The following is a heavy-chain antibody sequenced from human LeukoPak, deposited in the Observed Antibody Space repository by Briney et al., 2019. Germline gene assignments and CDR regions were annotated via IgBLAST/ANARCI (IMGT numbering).Heavy chain of an antibody. CDR3: AGRGTGTTLAFDY. D-gene: IGHD1-1*01. Sequence: PGESLKISCKVSGYTFTTYWIGWVRQMPGKGLVWMGIIYPADSDTRYSPSFQGQVTISVDKSISTAYLQWSSLKASDTAIYYCAGRGTGTTLAFDYWGQGTLVTVSS. CDR1: GYTFTTYW. V-gene: IGHV5-51*01. CDR2: IYPADSDT. J-gene: IGHJ4*02.